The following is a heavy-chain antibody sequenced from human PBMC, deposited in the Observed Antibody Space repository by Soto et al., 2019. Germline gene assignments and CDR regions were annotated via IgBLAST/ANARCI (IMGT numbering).Heavy chain of an antibody. V-gene: IGHV3-7*01. CDR2: IKEDGGEK. CDR1: GFSFSNYW. J-gene: IGHJ4*02. CDR3: ARDNYYDSSGHY. D-gene: IGHD3-22*01. Sequence: LRLSCAASGFSFSNYWMSWVRQAPGKGLEWVANIKEDGGEKFYVDSVRGRFTISRDNAKNSVYLQMNSLRVEDTAVYYCARDNYYDSSGHYWGQGALVTVSS.